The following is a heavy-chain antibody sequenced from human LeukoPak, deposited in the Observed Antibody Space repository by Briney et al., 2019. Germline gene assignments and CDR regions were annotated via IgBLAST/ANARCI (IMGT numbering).Heavy chain of an antibody. Sequence: GGSLRLSCAASGFTFSSYEMNWVRQAPGKGLEWVSLIYSGGSTYYTDSVKGRLTISRENSKNTVYLQMNSLRVEDTAVYCCARWSDSSGYSYAFDIWGQGTMVTVSS. J-gene: IGHJ3*02. D-gene: IGHD3-22*01. V-gene: IGHV3-66*01. CDR1: GFTFSSYE. CDR3: ARWSDSSGYSYAFDI. CDR2: IYSGGST.